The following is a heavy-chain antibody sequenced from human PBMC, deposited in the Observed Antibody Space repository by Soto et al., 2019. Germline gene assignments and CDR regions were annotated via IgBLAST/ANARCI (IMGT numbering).Heavy chain of an antibody. CDR3: ARSTNDYGDRH. CDR2: MNPNSSNT. V-gene: IGHV1-8*01. D-gene: IGHD4-17*01. Sequence: QVQLVQSGAEVKKPGASVKVSCKASGYTFTCYDINWVRQATGQGLEWMGWMNPNSSNTGYAQKFQGRVTMTRNTSISTAYMELSSLRSEDTGVYYCARSTNDYGDRHWGQGTLVTVSS. J-gene: IGHJ4*02. CDR1: GYTFTCYD.